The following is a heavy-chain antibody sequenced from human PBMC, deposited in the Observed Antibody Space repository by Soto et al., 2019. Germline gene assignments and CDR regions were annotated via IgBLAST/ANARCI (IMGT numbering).Heavy chain of an antibody. CDR1: GYSFTSCY. Sequence: ASVKVSCKASGYSFTSCYISWVRQAPGQGLEWMGWISPYNGNTNYAQKLQGRVTMTTDTSTSTAYMEMRSLTSDDTAVYYCARVYTFGYSYFDYWGQGTLVTVSS. CDR3: ARVYTFGYSYFDY. CDR2: ISPYNGNT. D-gene: IGHD5-18*01. V-gene: IGHV1-18*04. J-gene: IGHJ4*02.